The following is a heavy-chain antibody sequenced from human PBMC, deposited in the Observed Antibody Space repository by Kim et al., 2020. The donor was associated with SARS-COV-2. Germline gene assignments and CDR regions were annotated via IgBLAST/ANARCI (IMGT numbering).Heavy chain of an antibody. CDR2: ISYDGSNK. CDR1: GFTFSSYG. J-gene: IGHJ6*02. V-gene: IGHV3-30*18. Sequence: GGSLRLSCAASGFTFSSYGMHWVRQAPGKGLEWVAVISYDGSNKYYADSVKGRFTISRDNSKNTLYLQMNSLRAEDTAVYYCAKDRKITIFGVAIYGMDVWGQGTTVTVSS. D-gene: IGHD3-3*01. CDR3: AKDRKITIFGVAIYGMDV.